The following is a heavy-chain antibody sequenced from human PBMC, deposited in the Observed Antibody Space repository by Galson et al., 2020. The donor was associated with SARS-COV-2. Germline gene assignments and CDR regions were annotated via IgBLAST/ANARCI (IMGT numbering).Heavy chain of an antibody. Sequence: GGSLRLSCAASGLTFSSYAMHWVRQAPGKGLEWVAIISFDGSNKYYADSVKGRFTISRDNSKNTLYLQMNSLRTEDTAVYYCARDAVGYCSSTSCIPYYFDYWGQGTLVTVSS. CDR1: GLTFSSYA. J-gene: IGHJ4*02. D-gene: IGHD2-2*01. CDR3: ARDAVGYCSSTSCIPYYFDY. CDR2: ISFDGSNK. V-gene: IGHV3-30-3*01.